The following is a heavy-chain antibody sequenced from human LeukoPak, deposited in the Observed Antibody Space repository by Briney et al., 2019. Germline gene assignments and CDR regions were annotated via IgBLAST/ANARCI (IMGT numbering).Heavy chain of an antibody. J-gene: IGHJ3*02. Sequence: PGGSLRLSCAVSGFAFGSEAMSWVRQSPARGLEWVASISPGGGTTYYADYVKGRFTISRDNSKNTLYLQMNSLRAEDTAVYYCAKDVDTVTTYPGAFDIWGQGTMVTVSS. CDR3: AKDVDTVTTYPGAFDI. V-gene: IGHV3-23*01. CDR2: ISPGGGTT. CDR1: GFAFGSEA. D-gene: IGHD4-17*01.